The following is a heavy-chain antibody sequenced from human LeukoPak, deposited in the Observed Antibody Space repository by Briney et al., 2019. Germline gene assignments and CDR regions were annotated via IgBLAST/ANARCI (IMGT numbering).Heavy chain of an antibody. V-gene: IGHV4-61*02. D-gene: IGHD3-10*01. J-gene: IGHJ4*02. CDR2: IYTSGST. CDR1: GGSISSGSYY. Sequence: SETLSLTCTVSGGSISSGSYYWSWIRQPAGKGLEWIGRIYTSGSTNYNPSLKSRVTILVDTSKNQFSLKLSSVTAADTAVYYCAGNYYGSGSYYSEDRYWGQGTLVTVSS. CDR3: AGNYYGSGSYYSEDRY.